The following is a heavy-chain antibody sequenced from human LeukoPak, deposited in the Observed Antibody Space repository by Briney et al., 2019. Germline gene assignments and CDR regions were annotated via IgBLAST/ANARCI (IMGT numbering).Heavy chain of an antibody. CDR2: IYYSGST. V-gene: IGHV4-59*01. Sequence: PSETLSLTCTVSGGSISSYYWSWIRQPPGKGLEWIGYIYYSGSTNYNPSLKSRVTISVDTSKNQFSLKLSSVTAADTAVYYCAREVRLYYYEHWGQGTLVTVSS. J-gene: IGHJ1*01. CDR1: GGSISSYY. CDR3: AREVRLYYYEH. D-gene: IGHD3-10*01.